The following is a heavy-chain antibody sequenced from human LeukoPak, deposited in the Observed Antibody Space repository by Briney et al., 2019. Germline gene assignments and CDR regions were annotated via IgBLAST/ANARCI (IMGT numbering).Heavy chain of an antibody. Sequence: GASVKVSCKASGYTFTSYNINWFRQAPGRGFEWLGYVSPHNGDTGYTQNFQGRVTMTRNTSISTAYMELSSLRSEDTAVYYCARVWSNSFSSTNWFDPWGQGTLVTVSS. CDR3: ARVWSNSFSSTNWFDP. J-gene: IGHJ5*02. V-gene: IGHV1-8*01. CDR1: GYTFTSYN. CDR2: VSPHNGDT. D-gene: IGHD3-3*01.